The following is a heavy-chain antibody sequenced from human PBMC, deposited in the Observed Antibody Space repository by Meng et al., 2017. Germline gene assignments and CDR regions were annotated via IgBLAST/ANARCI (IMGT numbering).Heavy chain of an antibody. Sequence: ASVKVSCKASGYTFTSYYMHWVRQAPGQGLEWMGIINPSGGSTSYAQKFQGRVTMTRDTSTSTVYMELSSLRSEDTAVYYCASPLRDYGDYLYWGQGTLVTVSS. CDR1: GYTFTSYY. D-gene: IGHD4-17*01. CDR3: ASPLRDYGDYLY. J-gene: IGHJ4*02. V-gene: IGHV1-46*01. CDR2: INPSGGST.